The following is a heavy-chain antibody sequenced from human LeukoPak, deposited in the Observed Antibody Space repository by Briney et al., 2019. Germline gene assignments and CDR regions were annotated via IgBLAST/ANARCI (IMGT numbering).Heavy chain of an antibody. V-gene: IGHV4-38-2*02. D-gene: IGHD3-22*01. CDR3: ARQKLLYYYDSSVPLDY. Sequence: PSETLSLTCTVSGYSISSGYYCGWIRQPPGEGLEWIGSIYHSGSTYYNPSLKSRVTISVDTSKNQFSLKLSSVTAADTAVYYCARQKLLYYYDSSVPLDYWGQGTLVTVSS. CDR1: GYSISSGYY. CDR2: IYHSGST. J-gene: IGHJ4*02.